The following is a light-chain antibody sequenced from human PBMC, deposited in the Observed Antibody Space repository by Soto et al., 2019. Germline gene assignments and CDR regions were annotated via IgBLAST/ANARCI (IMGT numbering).Light chain of an antibody. J-gene: IGKJ1*01. CDR3: HQYSRWPQT. V-gene: IGKV1-5*03. Sequence: DIKITQSPSTLSATAGETVTITCRASHSIGTRLAWYQQRPGQAPRLLISEASSLATRVSARFSGSGSVTQFTLTISSLQSDDIALYYCHQYSRWPQTFGQGTKVDI. CDR1: HSIGTR. CDR2: EAS.